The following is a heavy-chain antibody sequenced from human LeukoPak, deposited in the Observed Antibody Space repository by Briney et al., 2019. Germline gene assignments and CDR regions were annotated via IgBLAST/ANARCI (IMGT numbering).Heavy chain of an antibody. CDR3: ARGRYYESSGYVYYFDY. D-gene: IGHD3-22*01. CDR2: IYYRGST. V-gene: IGHV4-59*01. CDR1: GGSMSNYY. J-gene: IGHJ4*02. Sequence: SETLSLTCSVSGGSMSNYYWSWIRQPPGKGLDWIGYIYYRGSTNYNPSLKSRVTISLDTSKNQFSLKVTSVTAADTAVYYCARGRYYESSGYVYYFDYWGQGTLVTVSS.